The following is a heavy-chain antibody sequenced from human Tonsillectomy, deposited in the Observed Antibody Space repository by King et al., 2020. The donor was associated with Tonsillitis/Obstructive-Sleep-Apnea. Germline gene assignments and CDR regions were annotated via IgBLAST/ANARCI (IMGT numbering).Heavy chain of an antibody. CDR1: GGSISSSSYY. Sequence: VQLQESGPGLVKPSETLSLTCTVSGGSISSSSYYWVWIRQPPGKGLEWVGRIKSKTDGGATDYAAPVKGRFTISSAVSKNTRYLQMNSLKTEDTAVYYCTTDYPQPYCSSTSCYFDYMDVWGNGTTVTVSS. V-gene: IGHV3-15*01. CDR3: TTDYPQPYCSSTSCYFDYMDV. D-gene: IGHD2-2*01. CDR2: IKSKTDGGAT. J-gene: IGHJ6*03.